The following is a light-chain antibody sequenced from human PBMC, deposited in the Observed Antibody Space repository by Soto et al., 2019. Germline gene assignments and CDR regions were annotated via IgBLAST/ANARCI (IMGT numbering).Light chain of an antibody. J-gene: IGKJ1*01. V-gene: IGKV1-5*01. CDR1: QSISSW. CDR2: DAS. CDR3: QRYNSYST. Sequence: GDRVTITCRASQSISSWLAWYQQKPGKAPKLLIYDASSLESGVPSRFSGSGSGTEFTLTISSLQPDDFATYYCQRYNSYSTFGQGTKVDI.